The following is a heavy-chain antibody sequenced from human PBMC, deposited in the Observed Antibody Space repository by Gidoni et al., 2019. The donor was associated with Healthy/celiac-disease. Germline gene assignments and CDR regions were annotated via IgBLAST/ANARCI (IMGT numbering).Heavy chain of an antibody. CDR3: ARDRYSSGWFDY. CDR2: ISYDGSNK. Sequence: QVQLVESGGGVVQPGRSLRLSCAASGFTCSSYAMHWVRQAPGKGLEWVAVISYDGSNKYYADSVKGRFTISRDNSKNTLYLQMNSLRAEDTAVYYCARDRYSSGWFDYWGQGTLVTVSS. V-gene: IGHV3-30-3*01. J-gene: IGHJ4*02. D-gene: IGHD6-19*01. CDR1: GFTCSSYA.